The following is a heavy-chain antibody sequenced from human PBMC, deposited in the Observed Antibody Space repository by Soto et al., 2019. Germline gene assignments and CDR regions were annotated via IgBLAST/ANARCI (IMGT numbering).Heavy chain of an antibody. CDR2: IFDSGIT. V-gene: IGHV4-4*07. Sequence: SETLSLTCSVSGGSLSYYYWSWIRQPAGRGLEWIGRIFDSGITNYSPSLRSRITMSVDTSKNQFSLKLSSVTAADTAVYYCAGGSLKFDFWGLGTLVTVS. CDR1: GGSLSYYY. CDR3: AGGSLKFDF. D-gene: IGHD3-10*01. J-gene: IGHJ4*02.